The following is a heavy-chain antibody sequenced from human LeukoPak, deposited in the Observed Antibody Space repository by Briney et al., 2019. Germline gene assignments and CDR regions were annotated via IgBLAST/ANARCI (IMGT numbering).Heavy chain of an antibody. CDR1: GFTFSSYW. J-gene: IGHJ5*02. CDR3: ARSTPPRSSWYAWFDP. Sequence: GGSLRLSCAASGFTFSSYWMSWVRQAPGKGLEWVANIKQDGSEKYYVDSVKGRFTISRDNAKNSLYLQMNSLRAEDTAVYYCARSTPPRSSWYAWFDPWGQGTLVTVSS. V-gene: IGHV3-7*01. D-gene: IGHD6-13*01. CDR2: IKQDGSEK.